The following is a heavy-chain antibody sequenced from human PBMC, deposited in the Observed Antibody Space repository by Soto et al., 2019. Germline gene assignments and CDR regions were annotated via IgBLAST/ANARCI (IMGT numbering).Heavy chain of an antibody. D-gene: IGHD3-3*01. CDR3: ARGQGPYYDFWSGYFGGAFDI. Sequence: QVQLQESGPGLVKPSQTLSLTCTVSGGSISSGDYYWSWIRQPPGKGLEWIGYIYYSGSTYYNPSLXXXVTISVDTSKXXFXPXXSSVTAADTAVYYCARGQGPYYDFWSGYFGGAFDIWGQGTMVTVSS. CDR2: IYYSGST. J-gene: IGHJ3*02. V-gene: IGHV4-30-4*01. CDR1: GGSISSGDYY.